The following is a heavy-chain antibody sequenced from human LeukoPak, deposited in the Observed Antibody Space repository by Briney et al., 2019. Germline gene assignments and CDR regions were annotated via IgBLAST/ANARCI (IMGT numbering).Heavy chain of an antibody. J-gene: IGHJ4*02. Sequence: PSETLSLTCTVSGGSISSTYYYWGWIRQPPGKGLEWIGNFHYSGSNSYNPSLKSRVTISVDTSKNQLSLRLSSVTAADTAVYYCARQVTFGYAYAYYFDYWGQGTLVTVSS. CDR2: FHYSGSN. CDR3: ARQVTFGYAYAYYFDY. V-gene: IGHV4-39*01. CDR1: GGSISSTYYY. D-gene: IGHD3-16*01.